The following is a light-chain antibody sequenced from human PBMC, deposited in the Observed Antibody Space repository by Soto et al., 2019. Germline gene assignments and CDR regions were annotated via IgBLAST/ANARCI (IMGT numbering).Light chain of an antibody. CDR2: GAS. CDR3: QQYGISQNT. J-gene: IGKJ2*01. CDR1: QRFSNGY. Sequence: ETVMTQAPCTPSLYPGDRAILDCRASQRFSNGYLAWYQQKPCQAPRLRSFGASNRATGIPDRFTGSGSGTDFTLTLSRREPEDFAVYYCQQYGISQNTFGQGTKLEIK. V-gene: IGKV3-20*01.